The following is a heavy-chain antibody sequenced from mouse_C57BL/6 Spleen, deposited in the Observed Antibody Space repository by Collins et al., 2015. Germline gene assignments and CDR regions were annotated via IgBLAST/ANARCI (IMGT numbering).Heavy chain of an antibody. CDR3: TGDYGTPFAY. CDR2: IRLKSDNYAT. J-gene: IGHJ3*01. Sequence: MGWVRQSPEKGLEWVAQIRLKSDNYATHYAESVKGRFTISRDDSKSSVYLQMNNLRAEDTGIYYCTGDYGTPFAYWGQGTLVTVSA. V-gene: IGHV6-3*01. D-gene: IGHD1-1*01.